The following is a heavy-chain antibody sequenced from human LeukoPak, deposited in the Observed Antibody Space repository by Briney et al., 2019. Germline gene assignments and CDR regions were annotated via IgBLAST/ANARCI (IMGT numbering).Heavy chain of an antibody. Sequence: GGSLRLSCAASGFIFSSYGMHWVRQAPGKGLEWVAVIWYDGSKTYYADSVQGRFTVSRDNSKNTLYLQMSSLRDDDTAVYYCARYNTGRSDSWGQGALVTVSS. CDR2: IWYDGSKT. J-gene: IGHJ4*03. CDR1: GFIFSSYG. D-gene: IGHD1-14*01. V-gene: IGHV3-33*01. CDR3: ARYNTGRSDS.